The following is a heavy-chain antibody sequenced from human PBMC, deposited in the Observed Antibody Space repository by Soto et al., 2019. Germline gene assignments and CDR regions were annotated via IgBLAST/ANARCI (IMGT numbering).Heavy chain of an antibody. Sequence: ASVKVSCKASGYTFTSYYMHWVRQAPGQGLEWMGIINPSGGSTSYAQKFQGRVTMTRDTSTSTVYMELSSLRSEDTAVYYCARENSKRVCGPYGIDVWGQGTSVTVSS. CDR3: ARENSKRVCGPYGIDV. D-gene: IGHD2-21*01. CDR1: GYTFTSYY. V-gene: IGHV1-46*01. CDR2: INPSGGST. J-gene: IGHJ6*02.